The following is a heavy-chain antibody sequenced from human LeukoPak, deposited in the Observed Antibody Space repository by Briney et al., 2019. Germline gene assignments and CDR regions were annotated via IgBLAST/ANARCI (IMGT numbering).Heavy chain of an antibody. Sequence: ASVKVSCKASGYTFTSYGISWVRQAPGQGLEWMGWISAYNGNTNYAQKLQGRVTMTTDTSTSTAYMELRSLRSDDTAVYYCARADTAMAYYYYYYMDVWGKGTTVTVSS. D-gene: IGHD5-18*01. J-gene: IGHJ6*03. CDR1: GYTFTSYG. CDR2: ISAYNGNT. V-gene: IGHV1-18*01. CDR3: ARADTAMAYYYYYYMDV.